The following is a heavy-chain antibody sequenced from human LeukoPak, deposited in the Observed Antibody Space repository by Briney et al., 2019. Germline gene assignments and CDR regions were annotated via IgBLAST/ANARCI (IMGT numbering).Heavy chain of an antibody. Sequence: ASVKVSCKASGYTFTSYYMHWVRQAPGQGLEWMGIINPSGGSTSYAQKLQGRVTMTRDTPTSTVYMELSSLRSEDTAVYYCARVRGGYYHAFDYWGQGTLVTVSS. CDR1: GYTFTSYY. J-gene: IGHJ4*02. CDR2: INPSGGST. CDR3: ARVRGGYYHAFDY. D-gene: IGHD3-22*01. V-gene: IGHV1-46*01.